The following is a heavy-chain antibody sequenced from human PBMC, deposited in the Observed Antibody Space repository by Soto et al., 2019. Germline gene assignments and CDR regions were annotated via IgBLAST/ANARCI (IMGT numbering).Heavy chain of an antibody. CDR1: GYSLTDNG. D-gene: IGHD2-8*01. CDR2: ISPDSGKT. V-gene: IGHV1-8*01. Sequence: QAYLEQSGAEVKKPGASVKVSCKASGYSLTDNGITWVRQASGQGLEYVGWISPDSGKTDYAQKFQGRVTMTRDTSINTVYMELSSLRSDDTAVYYCARVYGYSYYYVDVWGKGTTVTVSS. CDR3: ARVYGYSYYYVDV. J-gene: IGHJ6*03.